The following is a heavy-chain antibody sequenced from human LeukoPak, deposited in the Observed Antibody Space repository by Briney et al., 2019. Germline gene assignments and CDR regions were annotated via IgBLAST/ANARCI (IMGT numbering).Heavy chain of an antibody. V-gene: IGHV4-39*01. J-gene: IGHJ5*02. CDR3: ARQSEYCSSTSCYLTWFDP. CDR1: GGSISSSSYY. D-gene: IGHD2-2*01. Sequence: SETLSLTCTVSGGSISSSSYYWGWIRQPPGKGLEWIGGIYYSGSTDYNPSLKSRGIIFVDTSKNQFSPKLSSVTAADTAVYYCARQSEYCSSTSCYLTWFDPWGQGTLVTVSS. CDR2: IYYSGST.